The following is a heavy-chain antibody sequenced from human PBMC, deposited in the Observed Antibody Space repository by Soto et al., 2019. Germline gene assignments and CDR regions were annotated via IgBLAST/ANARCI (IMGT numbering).Heavy chain of an antibody. Sequence: PSDTLSLTCTVSGGSLSSSHYYWGWIRQPPGKGLEWIGSVYYSGSTYYTPSLQSRVTISVDTSKNQFSLKLTSVTAADTAVYYCAESTSPPVFGGYSPWYFDYWGQGILVTVSS. CDR3: AESTSPPVFGGYSPWYFDY. CDR2: VYYSGST. D-gene: IGHD3-3*01. J-gene: IGHJ4*02. V-gene: IGHV4-39*01. CDR1: GGSLSSSHYY.